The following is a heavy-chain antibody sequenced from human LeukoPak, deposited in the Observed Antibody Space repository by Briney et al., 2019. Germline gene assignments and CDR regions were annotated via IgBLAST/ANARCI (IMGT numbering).Heavy chain of an antibody. V-gene: IGHV1-18*01. CDR3: AREGCNCSGCKWGYFYYGKDV. D-gene: IGHD2-15*01. J-gene: IGHJ6*02. CDR2: ISAYNGST. Sequence: ASVKVPCKASGYTFTRYGLIWVRQAPGRGLEWMGWISAYNGSTNYAQKVKGRVTMTTDTTTSTAYMELRSLRYDDTAVYYCAREGCNCSGCKWGYFYYGKDVWGQGTTVTVSS. CDR1: GYTFTRYG.